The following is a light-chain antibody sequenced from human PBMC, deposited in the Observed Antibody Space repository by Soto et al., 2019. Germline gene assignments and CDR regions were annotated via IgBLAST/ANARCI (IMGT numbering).Light chain of an antibody. J-gene: IGKJ1*01. Sequence: DIQMTQSPSTLSASVGDRVTITCRASQSIGDWLAWYQQKPGKAPNLLIYKASSLESGVPSRFSGSGSGTEFTLTISSLQPDDFATYYCLQSDSDSPATFGQGTKVDIK. CDR2: KAS. CDR3: LQSDSDSPAT. CDR1: QSIGDW. V-gene: IGKV1-5*03.